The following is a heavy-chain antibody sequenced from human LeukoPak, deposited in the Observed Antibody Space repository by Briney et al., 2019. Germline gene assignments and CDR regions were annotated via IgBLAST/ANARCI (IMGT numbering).Heavy chain of an antibody. CDR3: ARGRYDSSGFQLYDY. CDR2: ISSRGSTK. J-gene: IGHJ4*02. D-gene: IGHD3-22*01. CDR1: GFTFSDYY. Sequence: GGSLRLSCAASGFTFSDYYMSWIRQAPGKGLEWVSYISSRGSTKYYADSVKGRFTISRDNAKNSLYLQMNSLRAEDTAVYYCARGRYDSSGFQLYDYWGQGTLVTVSS. V-gene: IGHV3-11*01.